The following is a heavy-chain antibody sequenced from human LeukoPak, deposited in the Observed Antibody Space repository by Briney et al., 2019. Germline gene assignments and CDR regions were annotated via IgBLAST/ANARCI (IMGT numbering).Heavy chain of an antibody. V-gene: IGHV1-8*01. CDR1: GYTFSSHD. CDR3: ARGYSINCSSTSCNHYLNWFDP. CDR2: MSPHSGNT. J-gene: IGHJ5*02. Sequence: GASVKVSCKASGYTFSSHDINWVRQATGQGLEWMGWMSPHSGNTGYAQKFQGRVTMTRNTPIGTAYMELSSLRSEDTAVYYCARGYSINCSSTSCNHYLNWFDPWGQGTLVTVSS. D-gene: IGHD2-2*01.